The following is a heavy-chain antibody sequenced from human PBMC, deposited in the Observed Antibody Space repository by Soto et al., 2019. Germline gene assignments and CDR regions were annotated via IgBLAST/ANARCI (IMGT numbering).Heavy chain of an antibody. CDR2: IKSKTDGGTT. Sequence: GGSLRLSCAASGFTFSNAWMNWVRQAPGKGLEWVGRIKSKTDGGTTDYAAPVKGRFTISRDDSKNTLYLQMNSLKTEDTAVYYCTTDRADSSGYPLRQTFDYWGQGTLVTVSS. J-gene: IGHJ4*02. CDR3: TTDRADSSGYPLRQTFDY. V-gene: IGHV3-15*07. CDR1: GFTFSNAW. D-gene: IGHD3-22*01.